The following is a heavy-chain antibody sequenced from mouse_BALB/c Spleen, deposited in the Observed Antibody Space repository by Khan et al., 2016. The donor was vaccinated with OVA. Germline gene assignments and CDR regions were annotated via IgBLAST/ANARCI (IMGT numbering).Heavy chain of an antibody. Sequence: QVQLQQSGAELARPGTSVKLSCKASGYTFTSYWMQWVKQRPGQGLEWIGAIYPGDGDTRYTQKFKGKATLTADKSSSTAYMQLSSLASEDSAVYDCASGIPYYDAMDYWGQGTSVTVSA. V-gene: IGHV1-87*01. J-gene: IGHJ4*01. CDR2: IYPGDGDT. CDR3: ASGIPYYDAMDY. CDR1: GYTFTSYW.